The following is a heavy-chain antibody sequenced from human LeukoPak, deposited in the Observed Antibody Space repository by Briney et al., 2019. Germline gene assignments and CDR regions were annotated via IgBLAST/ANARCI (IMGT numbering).Heavy chain of an antibody. V-gene: IGHV3-23*01. J-gene: IGHJ5*02. CDR2: ISSNGGTT. Sequence: ESGGALVQPGGSLRISCAASGFTFSNYFMDWVRQAPGKGLEWVSAISSNGGTTYYADSVKGRFTISRDNSKNTLYLQMNSLRAEDTAVYYCAKDPMVRGVMINWFDPWGQGTLVTVSS. D-gene: IGHD3-10*01. CDR3: AKDPMVRGVMINWFDP. CDR1: GFTFSNYF.